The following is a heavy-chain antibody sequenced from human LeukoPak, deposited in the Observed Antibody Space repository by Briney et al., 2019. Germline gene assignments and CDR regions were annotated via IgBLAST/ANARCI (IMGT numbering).Heavy chain of an antibody. V-gene: IGHV1-8*01. CDR2: MNPKSGNT. Sequence: AAVRVSCKASGYTFTSYDINWVRQAAGQGLEWVGWMNPKSGNTGYAQKFQGRVTMTRNTSISTAYMELSSLRSEDTAVYYCARGRYRDSSGYYGAFDIWGQGTMVTVSS. CDR3: ARGRYRDSSGYYGAFDI. J-gene: IGHJ3*02. D-gene: IGHD3-22*01. CDR1: GYTFTSYD.